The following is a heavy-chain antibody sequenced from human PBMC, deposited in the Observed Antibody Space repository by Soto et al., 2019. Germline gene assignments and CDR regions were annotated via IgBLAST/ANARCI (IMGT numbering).Heavy chain of an antibody. CDR2: IYYSGST. J-gene: IGHJ5*02. CDR1: GGSISSSSYY. Sequence: SETLSLTCTVSGGSISSSSYYWGGIRQPPGKGLEWIGSIYYSGSTYYNPSLKSRVTISVDTSKNQFSLKLSSVTAADTAVYYCASPKIAFYNWFDPWGQFTLVTVS. D-gene: IGHD3-3*02. V-gene: IGHV4-39*01. CDR3: ASPKIAFYNWFDP.